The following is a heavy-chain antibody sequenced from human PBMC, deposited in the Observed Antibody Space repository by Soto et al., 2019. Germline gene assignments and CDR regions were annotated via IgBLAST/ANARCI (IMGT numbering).Heavy chain of an antibody. CDR3: ARGDEGGSGGSCDPDYYSYDGMDV. J-gene: IGHJ6*02. CDR2: IIPIFGTA. Sequence: QVQLVQSGAEVKKPGSSVKVSCKASGGTFSSYAISWVRQAPGQGLEWMGGIIPIFGTANYAQKFQGRVTITADEAMSTAYMGGSSLRSEDTDVYYCARGDEGGSGGSCDPDYYSYDGMDVWGQGTPVTVSS. V-gene: IGHV1-69*12. CDR1: GGTFSSYA. D-gene: IGHD2-15*01.